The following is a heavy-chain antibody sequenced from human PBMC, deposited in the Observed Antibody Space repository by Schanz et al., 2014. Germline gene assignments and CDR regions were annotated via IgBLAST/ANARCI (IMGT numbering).Heavy chain of an antibody. V-gene: IGHV4-59*12. J-gene: IGHJ4*02. CDR1: GGSFSSFY. CDR3: ARAAGPVDY. CDR2: IYYSGST. Sequence: QVQLQESGPGLVKPSETLSLTCTVSGGSFSSFYWSWIRQPPGKGLEWIGYIYYSGSTYYNPSLKSRVTISVDTSKNQVSRMLGSVTAADTAVYYCARAAGPVDYWGQGTLVTVSS. D-gene: IGHD6-13*01.